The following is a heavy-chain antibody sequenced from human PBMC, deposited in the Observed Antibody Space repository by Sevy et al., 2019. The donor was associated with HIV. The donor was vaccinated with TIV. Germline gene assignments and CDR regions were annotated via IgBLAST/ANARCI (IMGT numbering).Heavy chain of an antibody. D-gene: IGHD3-3*01. CDR1: GFTFSDYY. Sequence: GGSLRLSCAASGFTFSDYYMSWIRQAPGKGLEWVSYISSSGSTIYYADSVKGRFTISRDNAKNSLHLQMNSLRAEDTAVYYCARVEEGVGYDFWSGYYNWFDPWGQGTLVTVSS. CDR2: ISSSGSTI. V-gene: IGHV3-11*01. J-gene: IGHJ5*02. CDR3: ARVEEGVGYDFWSGYYNWFDP.